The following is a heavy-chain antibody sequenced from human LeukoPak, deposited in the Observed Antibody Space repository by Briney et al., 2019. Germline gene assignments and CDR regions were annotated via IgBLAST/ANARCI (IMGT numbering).Heavy chain of an antibody. D-gene: IGHD3-22*01. J-gene: IGHJ3*02. Sequence: GRSLRLSCAASGFTFSSYGMHWVRQAPGKGLEWVAVISYDGSNKYYADSVKGRFTISRDNSKNTLYLQMNSLRAEDTAVYYCAKDVTMIVVVSNDAFDIWGQGTMVTVSS. CDR2: ISYDGSNK. CDR3: AKDVTMIVVVSNDAFDI. CDR1: GFTFSSYG. V-gene: IGHV3-30*18.